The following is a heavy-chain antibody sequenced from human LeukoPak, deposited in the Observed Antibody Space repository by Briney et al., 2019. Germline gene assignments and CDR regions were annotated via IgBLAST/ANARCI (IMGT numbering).Heavy chain of an antibody. Sequence: GRSLRLSCAASGFTFSSYGMHWVRQAPGKGLEWVAVISYDGSNKYYADSVKGRFTISRDNSKNTLYLQMNSLRADDTAVYYCAKGLRYSDNWGQGTLVTVSS. CDR3: AKGLRYSDN. CDR2: ISYDGSNK. J-gene: IGHJ4*02. V-gene: IGHV3-30*18. CDR1: GFTFSSYG. D-gene: IGHD3-9*01.